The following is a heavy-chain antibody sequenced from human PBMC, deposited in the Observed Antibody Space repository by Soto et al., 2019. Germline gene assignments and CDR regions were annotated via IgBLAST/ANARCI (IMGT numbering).Heavy chain of an antibody. Sequence: QVQLVQSGAEVKEPGASVNISCKASGYTFTDSYLHWVRQAPGQGLEWMGCINPNSGDSEYAQRFQGRVTMTGDTSITTAYMALSTLRSDDTAVYFCARVQLLPNPAADFWGQGTLVTVSS. V-gene: IGHV1-2*02. D-gene: IGHD2-21*01. CDR3: ARVQLLPNPAADF. CDR2: INPNSGDS. J-gene: IGHJ4*02. CDR1: GYTFTDSY.